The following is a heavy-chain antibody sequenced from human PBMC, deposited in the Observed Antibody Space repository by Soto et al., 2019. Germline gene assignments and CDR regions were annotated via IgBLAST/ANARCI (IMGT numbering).Heavy chain of an antibody. CDR1: GFTFSIYG. CDR2: IWYDGSNK. Sequence: QVQLVESGGGVVQPGRSLRLSCAASGFTFSIYGMHWVRQAPGKGLEWVAVIWYDGSNKYYADSVKGRFTISRDKSNNTRYLQMHSLRAEDTAVYYCARDHSPNALTRIDSWGQGTLVTVSS. CDR3: ARDHSPNALTRIDS. V-gene: IGHV3-33*01. D-gene: IGHD1-26*01. J-gene: IGHJ4*02.